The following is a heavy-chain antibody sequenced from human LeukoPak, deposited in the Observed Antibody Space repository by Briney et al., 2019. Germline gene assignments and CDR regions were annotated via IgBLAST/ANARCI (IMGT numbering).Heavy chain of an antibody. V-gene: IGHV4-34*01. CDR2: INHSGST. CDR3: AREYSSSWYQGNWFDP. Sequence: SETLSLTCAVYGGSFGGYYWSWIRQPPGKGLEWIGEINHSGSTNYNPSLKSRVTISVDTSKNQFSLKLSSVTAADTAVYYCAREYSSSWYQGNWFDPWGQGTLVTVSS. D-gene: IGHD6-13*01. CDR1: GGSFGGYY. J-gene: IGHJ5*02.